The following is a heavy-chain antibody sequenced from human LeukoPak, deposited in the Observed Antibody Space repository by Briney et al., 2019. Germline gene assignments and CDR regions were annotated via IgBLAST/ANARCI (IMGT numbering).Heavy chain of an antibody. V-gene: IGHV1-69*05. D-gene: IGHD6-19*01. J-gene: IGHJ5*02. Sequence: SVKVSCKASGGTFSSYAISWVRQAPGQGLEWMGGIIPIFGTANYAQRFQGKVTITTDESTSTAYMELSSLRSEDTAVYYCARDHAVAGTSWFDPWGQGTLVTVSS. CDR2: IIPIFGTA. CDR1: GGTFSSYA. CDR3: ARDHAVAGTSWFDP.